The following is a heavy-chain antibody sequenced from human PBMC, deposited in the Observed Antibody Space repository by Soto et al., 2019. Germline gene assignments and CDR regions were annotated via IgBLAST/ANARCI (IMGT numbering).Heavy chain of an antibody. D-gene: IGHD3-22*01. V-gene: IGHV1-69*13. CDR1: GGTFSSYA. J-gene: IGHJ4*02. Sequence: SVKVSCKASGGTFSSYAISWVRQAPGQGLEWMGGIIPIFGTANYAQKFQGRVTITADESTSTAYMELSSLRSEDTAVYYCASGKYYYDSSGYPWHFDYWGQGTRVTVSS. CDR3: ASGKYYYDSSGYPWHFDY. CDR2: IIPIFGTA.